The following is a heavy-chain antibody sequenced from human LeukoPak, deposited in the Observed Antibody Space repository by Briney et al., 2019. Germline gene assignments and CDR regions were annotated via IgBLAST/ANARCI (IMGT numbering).Heavy chain of an antibody. V-gene: IGHV3-23*01. D-gene: IGHD3-22*01. J-gene: IGHJ5*02. Sequence: GGSLRLSCAASGFTFSSYAMSWVRQAPGKGLEWVSAISGSGGSTYYADSVKGRFTISRDNSKNTLYLQMNSLRAEDTAVYYCAKNNIFLDYHDSSGYYLFDPWGQGTLVTVSS. CDR3: AKNNIFLDYHDSSGYYLFDP. CDR1: GFTFSSYA. CDR2: ISGSGGST.